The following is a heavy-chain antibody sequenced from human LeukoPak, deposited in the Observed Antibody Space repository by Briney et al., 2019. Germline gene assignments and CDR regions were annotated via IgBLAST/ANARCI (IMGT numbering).Heavy chain of an antibody. CDR1: GGSFSGYY. V-gene: IGHV4-34*01. Sequence: SETLSLTFAVYGGSFSGYYWSWIRQPPGKGLEWIGEINHSGSTNYNPSLKSRVTISVDTSKNQFSLKLSSVTAADTAVYYCARVNWNYSADYWGQGTLVTVSS. D-gene: IGHD1-7*01. J-gene: IGHJ4*02. CDR3: ARVNWNYSADY. CDR2: INHSGST.